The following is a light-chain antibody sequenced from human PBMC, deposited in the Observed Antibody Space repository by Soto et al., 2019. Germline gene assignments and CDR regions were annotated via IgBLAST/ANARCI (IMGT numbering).Light chain of an antibody. V-gene: IGKV4-1*01. CDR1: QSVLYSSNNRNY. J-gene: IGKJ4*01. CDR2: WAS. CDR3: QQYYNTPLT. Sequence: IVMTQSPDSLAVSLGERVTINCKSSQSVLYSSNNRNYLAWFQQKPGQPPKLLIYWASTRESGVPDRFSGSGSGTDFTLTISGLQAEDVAVYYCQQYYNTPLTFGGVTKVDIK.